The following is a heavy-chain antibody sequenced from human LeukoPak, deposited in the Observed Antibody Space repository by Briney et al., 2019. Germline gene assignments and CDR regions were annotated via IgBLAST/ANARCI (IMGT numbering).Heavy chain of an antibody. V-gene: IGHV4-39*01. CDR1: GCTISSNSYY. J-gene: IGHJ3*02. D-gene: IGHD3-22*01. Sequence: SETLTLTCTVSGCTISSNSYYWVWLPQAPGKGRVWLSSFYYSGRPYYNPYLKSRVTICVDTSKNQFSLKLSSVTAADTAVYYCARRHYDSSGYYDGDAFDIWGQGTMVTVSS. CDR2: FYYSGRP. CDR3: ARRHYDSSGYYDGDAFDI.